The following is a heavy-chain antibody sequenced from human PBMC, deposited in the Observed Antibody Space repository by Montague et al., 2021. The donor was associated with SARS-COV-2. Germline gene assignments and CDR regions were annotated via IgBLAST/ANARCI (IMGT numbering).Heavy chain of an antibody. D-gene: IGHD4-17*01. J-gene: IGHJ6*02. CDR2: VNHSGST. Sequence: SETLSLTCAVYGGSFSGYYWSWIRQPPGKGLEWIGEVNHSGSTNYNPSLKSRVTRSIATSKNQFSLKLSSVTAADTAVYYCARGGTETTFFYYYYGMDVWGQGTTVTVSS. CDR3: ARGGTETTFFYYYYGMDV. V-gene: IGHV4-34*01. CDR1: GGSFSGYY.